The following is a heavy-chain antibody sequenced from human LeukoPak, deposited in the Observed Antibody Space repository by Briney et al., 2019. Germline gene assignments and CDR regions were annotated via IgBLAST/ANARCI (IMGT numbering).Heavy chain of an antibody. Sequence: PSETLSLTCTVSGGSISIYYWSWIRQPPGKGLEWIGYIYYSGSTNYNPSLKSRVTISVDTSKNQFSLKLSSVTAADTAVYYCARGYYMDVWGKGTTVTVSS. D-gene: IGHD1-14*01. V-gene: IGHV4-59*01. CDR1: GGSISIYY. CDR3: ARGYYMDV. J-gene: IGHJ6*03. CDR2: IYYSGST.